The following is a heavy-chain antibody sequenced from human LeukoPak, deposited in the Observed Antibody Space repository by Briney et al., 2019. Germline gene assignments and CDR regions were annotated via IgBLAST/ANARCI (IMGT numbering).Heavy chain of an antibody. CDR2: ISSSTSYI. CDR3: ARGRDSIYTFDY. J-gene: IGHJ4*02. Sequence: PGGSLRLSCAASGFTFSSYSMNWVRQAPGKGLEWVSLISSSTSYIYYADSAKGRFTISRDNAKNSLYLQMNSLRAEDTAMYYCARGRDSIYTFDYWGQGALVTVSS. D-gene: IGHD4-11*01. CDR1: GFTFSSYS. V-gene: IGHV3-21*01.